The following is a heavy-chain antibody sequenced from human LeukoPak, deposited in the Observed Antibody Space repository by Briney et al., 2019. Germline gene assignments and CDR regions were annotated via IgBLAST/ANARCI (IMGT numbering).Heavy chain of an antibody. CDR2: THSTGST. CDR1: GGSISTYY. Sequence: SETLSLTCAVSGGSISTYYWSWIRQPPGKGPEWIAYTHSTGSTNYNPSLKSRVTISADTSKNQFSLTLRLVTAADTAVYYCARVARDGYLAYYFDYWGQGILVTVSS. D-gene: IGHD5-24*01. J-gene: IGHJ4*02. CDR3: ARVARDGYLAYYFDY. V-gene: IGHV4-59*01.